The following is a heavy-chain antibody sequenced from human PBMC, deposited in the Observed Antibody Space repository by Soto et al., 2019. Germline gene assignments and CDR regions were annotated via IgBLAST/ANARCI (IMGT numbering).Heavy chain of an antibody. J-gene: IGHJ5*02. D-gene: IGHD6-25*01. CDR3: ASKAGIAAGNWFDP. CDR1: GGSISSSSYY. V-gene: IGHV4-39*01. CDR2: IYYSGST. Sequence: KASETLSLTCTVYGGSISSSSYYWGWIRQPPGKGLEWIGSIYYSGSTYYNPSLKSRVTISVDTSKNQFSLKLSSVTAADTAVYYCASKAGIAAGNWFDPWGQGTLVTVSS.